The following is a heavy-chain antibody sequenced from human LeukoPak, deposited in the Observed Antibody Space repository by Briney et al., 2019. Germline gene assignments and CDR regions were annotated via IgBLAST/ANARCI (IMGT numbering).Heavy chain of an antibody. J-gene: IGHJ3*02. CDR3: TGNYYDSSGYFKPSDAFDI. Sequence: GGSLRLSCAASGFTFSGSAMHWVRQASGKGLEWVGRIRSKANSYATAYAASVKGRFTISRDDSKNTAYLQMNSLKTEDTAVYYCTGNYYDSSGYFKPSDAFDIWGQGTMVTVSS. D-gene: IGHD3-22*01. V-gene: IGHV3-73*01. CDR1: GFTFSGSA. CDR2: IRSKANSYAT.